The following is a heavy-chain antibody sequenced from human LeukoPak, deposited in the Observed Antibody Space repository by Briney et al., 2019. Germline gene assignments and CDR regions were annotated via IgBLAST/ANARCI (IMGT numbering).Heavy chain of an antibody. V-gene: IGHV4-30-2*01. D-gene: IGHD2-15*01. Sequence: SETLSLTCAVSGGSISSGGYSWSWIRQPPGKGLEWIGYIYHSGSTYYNPSLKSRVTISVDRSKNQFSLKLSSVTAADTAVYYCAREVVDFRGKNNYYYYGMDVWGQGTTVTVSS. J-gene: IGHJ6*02. CDR2: IYHSGST. CDR1: GGSISSGGYS. CDR3: AREVVDFRGKNNYYYYGMDV.